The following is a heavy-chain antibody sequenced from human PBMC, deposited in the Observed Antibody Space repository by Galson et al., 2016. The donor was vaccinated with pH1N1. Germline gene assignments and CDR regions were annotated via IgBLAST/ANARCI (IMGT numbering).Heavy chain of an antibody. D-gene: IGHD6-19*01. CDR2: ISYTGIT. V-gene: IGHV4-39*01. Sequence: ETLSLTCGVSGGSISSTSYYWGWVRQPPGKGLEWIGSISYTGITYSNPALKSRITISVDTSTNQFSLEVSSVTSADTAVYYCARDLPSITVAGPMDSWGRGTLVIVSS. CDR3: ARDLPSITVAGPMDS. J-gene: IGHJ4*02. CDR1: GGSISSTSYY.